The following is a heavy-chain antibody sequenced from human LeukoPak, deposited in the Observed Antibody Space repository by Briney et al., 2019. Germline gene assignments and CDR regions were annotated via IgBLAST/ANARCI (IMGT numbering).Heavy chain of an antibody. D-gene: IGHD4-17*01. V-gene: IGHV3-30-3*01. CDR1: GFTFSSYA. J-gene: IGHJ4*02. CDR3: ARETGSAVGSTDFDY. Sequence: SLRLSCAASGFTFSSYAIHWVRQAPGKGLEWVAVISYDGSNKYYADSVKGRFTISRDNSKNTLYLQMNSLRAEDTAVYYCARETGSAVGSTDFDYWGQGTLVTVSS. CDR2: ISYDGSNK.